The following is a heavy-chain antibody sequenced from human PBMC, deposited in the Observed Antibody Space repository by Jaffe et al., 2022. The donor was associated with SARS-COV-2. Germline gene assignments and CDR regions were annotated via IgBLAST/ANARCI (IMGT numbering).Heavy chain of an antibody. CDR1: GFSVNSNY. V-gene: IGHV3-53*01. Sequence: EVQLEESGGGLIQPGGSLRLSCAASGFSVNSNYMSWVRQGPGRGLEWVSLIQGGDRTYYADSVKGRFTISRDKSKNTLYLQMNSLRVEDTAMYYCARVLPVDSYFGMDVWGPGTTVTVSS. J-gene: IGHJ6*02. CDR3: ARVLPVDSYFGMDV. CDR2: IQGGDRT. D-gene: IGHD2-15*01.